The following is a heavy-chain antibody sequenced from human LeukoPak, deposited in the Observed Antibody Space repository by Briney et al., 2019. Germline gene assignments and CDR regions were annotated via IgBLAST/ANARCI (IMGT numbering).Heavy chain of an antibody. D-gene: IGHD6-19*01. CDR2: IRYGGSNK. CDR1: GFTFSSYA. V-gene: IGHV3-30*02. CDR3: ARARAVAGYFFDS. J-gene: IGHJ4*02. Sequence: GGSLRLSCAGSGFTFSSYAMNWVRQTPGKGLEWVAFIRYGGSNKYYADSVKGRFTISRDNSKNTLYLQMSSLRAGDTAIYYCARARAVAGYFFDSWGQGTLVTVSS.